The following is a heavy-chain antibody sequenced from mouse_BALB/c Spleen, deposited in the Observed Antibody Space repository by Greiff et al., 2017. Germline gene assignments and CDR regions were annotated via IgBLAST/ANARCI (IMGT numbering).Heavy chain of an antibody. J-gene: IGHJ2*01. Sequence: VQLQQSGAELVRPGALVKLSCKASGFNIKDYYMHWVKQRPEQGLEWIGWIDPENGNTIYDPKFQGKASITADTSSNTAYLQLSSLTSEDTAVYYCASNYLDYWGQGTTLTVSS. CDR2: IDPENGNT. V-gene: IGHV14-1*02. CDR1: GFNIKDYY. CDR3: ASNYLDY.